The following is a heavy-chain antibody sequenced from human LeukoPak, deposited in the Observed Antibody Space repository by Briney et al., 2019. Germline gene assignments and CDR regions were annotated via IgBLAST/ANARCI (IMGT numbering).Heavy chain of an antibody. J-gene: IGHJ6*03. CDR2: IYYSGST. Sequence: SETLSLTCTVSGGSISRSTYYWGWIRQPPGKGLEWIGTIYYSGSTYYNPSLKSRVTIAVDTSKNHFSLKLSSVTAADTAVYYCAREFAEYSYYYYMDVWGKGTTVTVSS. CDR3: AREFAEYSYYYYMDV. V-gene: IGHV4-39*07. D-gene: IGHD3-10*01. CDR1: GGSISRSTYY.